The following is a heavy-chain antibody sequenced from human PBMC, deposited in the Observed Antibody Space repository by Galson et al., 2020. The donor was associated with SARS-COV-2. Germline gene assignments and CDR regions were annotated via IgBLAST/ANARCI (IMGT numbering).Heavy chain of an antibody. CDR2: IYHSGNT. CDR1: GGSISNYNYY. D-gene: IGHD4-17*01. J-gene: IGHJ3*02. CDR3: ARNDYADYEDAYDI. V-gene: IGHV4-39*07. Sequence: ASETLSITCTVSGGSISNYNYYWAWIRQPPGKGLEWIGTIYHSGNTYYNPSLESRLIISIDTSKNQFSLRLSSVTAADAAVYYCARNDYADYEDAYDIWGQGTMVTVSS.